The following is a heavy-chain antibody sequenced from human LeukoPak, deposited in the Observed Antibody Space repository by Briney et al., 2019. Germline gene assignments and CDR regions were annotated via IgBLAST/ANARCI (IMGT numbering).Heavy chain of an antibody. J-gene: IGHJ4*02. Sequence: GGSLRLSCAASGFTFSSYSMNWVRQAPGKGLEWVSYISSSSTIYYADSVKGRFTISRDNAKNSLYLQMNSLSAEDTAVYYCAREALRPFDYWGQGTLVTVSS. CDR1: GFTFSSYS. D-gene: IGHD4-17*01. V-gene: IGHV3-48*04. CDR3: AREALRPFDY. CDR2: ISSSSTI.